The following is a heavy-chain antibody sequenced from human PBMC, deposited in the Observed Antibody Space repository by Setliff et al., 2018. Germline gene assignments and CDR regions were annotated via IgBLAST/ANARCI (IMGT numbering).Heavy chain of an antibody. CDR2: ISSSSSYI. Sequence: GESLKISCVASGYTFSSYAIHWVRQAPGKGLEWVSSISSSSSYIYYADSVKGRFTISRDNAKNSLYLQMNSLRAEDTAVYYGARDRVYYGMDVWGQGTTVTVSS. D-gene: IGHD3-10*01. V-gene: IGHV3-21*01. J-gene: IGHJ6*02. CDR1: GYTFSSYA. CDR3: ARDRVYYGMDV.